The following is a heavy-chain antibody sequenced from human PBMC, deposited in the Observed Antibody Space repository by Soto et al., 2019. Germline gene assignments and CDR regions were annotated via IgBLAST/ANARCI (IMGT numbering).Heavy chain of an antibody. V-gene: IGHV1-69*01. CDR3: ASDGGSWLHLSYGDYYYYGMDV. CDR1: GGTFSSYA. Sequence: QVQLVQSGAEVKKPGSSVKVSCKASGGTFSSYAISWVRQAPGQGLEWMGGIIPIFGTANYAQKYQGRVTTTADESTSTAYMELSILRSEDTAVYYCASDGGSWLHLSYGDYYYYGMDVWAKGTTVTVSS. CDR2: IIPIFGTA. J-gene: IGHJ6*04. D-gene: IGHD3-16*01.